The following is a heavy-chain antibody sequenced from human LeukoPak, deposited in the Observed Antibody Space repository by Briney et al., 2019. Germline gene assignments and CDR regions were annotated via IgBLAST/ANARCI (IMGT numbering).Heavy chain of an antibody. D-gene: IGHD7-27*01. J-gene: IGHJ3*02. Sequence: GGSLRLSCAASGFTFSTYGMNWVRQAPGKGLEWVSGISASGDSTYYADSVKGHFTISRDNSKNTLYPQMNSLRAEDTALYYCGKGDWGDIRGQGTMVTVSS. V-gene: IGHV3-23*01. CDR1: GFTFSTYG. CDR2: ISASGDST. CDR3: GKGDWGDI.